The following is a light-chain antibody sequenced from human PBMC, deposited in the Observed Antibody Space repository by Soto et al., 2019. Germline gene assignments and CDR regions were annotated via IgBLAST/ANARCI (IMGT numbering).Light chain of an antibody. CDR3: QQRNTWPPVT. V-gene: IGKV3-11*01. CDR2: GAF. Sequence: EIALTQSPATLSLSPGERATLSCRASPSVPNYVAWYQQKPGQAPRLLIYGAFNRATGIPARFSGSGSGADFTLTISSLEPEEVAIYYCQQRNTWPPVTFGQGTRLESK. CDR1: PSVPNY. J-gene: IGKJ5*01.